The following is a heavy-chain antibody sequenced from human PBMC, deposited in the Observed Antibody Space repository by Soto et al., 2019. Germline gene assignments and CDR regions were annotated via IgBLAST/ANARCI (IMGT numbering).Heavy chain of an antibody. Sequence: PGGSLRLSCAASGFTFSNAWMSWVRQAPGKGLEWVGRIKSKTDGGTTDYAAPVKGRFTISRDDSKNTLYLQMNSLKTEDTAVYYCTTRSMTTVTTFAYGMDVWGQGTTVTVSS. V-gene: IGHV3-15*01. J-gene: IGHJ6*02. CDR3: TTRSMTTVTTFAYGMDV. CDR1: GFTFSNAW. CDR2: IKSKTDGGTT. D-gene: IGHD4-17*01.